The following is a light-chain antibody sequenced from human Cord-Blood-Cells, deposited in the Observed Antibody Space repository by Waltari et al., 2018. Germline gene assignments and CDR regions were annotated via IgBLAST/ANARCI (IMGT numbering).Light chain of an antibody. CDR2: QDS. CDR1: KLGDKY. Sequence: SYELTQPPSVSVSPGQTASITCSGDKLGDKYACWYQQKPGQSPVLVIYQDSKRPSGIPERFSGSNSGNTATLTISGTQAMDEADYYCQAWDSSTDNVVFGGGTKRTVL. CDR3: QAWDSSTDNVV. V-gene: IGLV3-1*01. J-gene: IGLJ2*01.